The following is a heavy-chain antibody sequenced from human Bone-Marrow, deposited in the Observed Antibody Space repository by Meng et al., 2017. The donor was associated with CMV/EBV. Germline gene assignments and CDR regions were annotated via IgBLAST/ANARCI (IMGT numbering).Heavy chain of an antibody. CDR3: ARVDWYGGNSRVPFDY. CDR2: ISGSGGST. V-gene: IGHV3-23*01. J-gene: IGHJ4*02. Sequence: GESLKISCAASGFTFSSYAMSWVRQAPGKGLEWVSAISGSGGSTYYADSVKGRFTISRDNAKNSLYLQMNSLRAEDTAVYYCARVDWYGGNSRVPFDYWGQGTLVTVSS. CDR1: GFTFSSYA. D-gene: IGHD4-23*01.